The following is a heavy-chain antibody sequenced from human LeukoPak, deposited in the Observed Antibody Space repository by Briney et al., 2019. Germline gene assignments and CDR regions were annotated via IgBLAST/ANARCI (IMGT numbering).Heavy chain of an antibody. J-gene: IGHJ6*03. CDR1: GFTFSSYS. D-gene: IGHD3-3*01. V-gene: IGHV3-21*01. CDR2: ISSSSSYI. CDR3: ARENYADFWSGYSNYYYYMDV. Sequence: GGSLRLSCAASGFTFSSYSMNWVRQAPGKGLEWVSSISSSSSYIYYADSVKGRFTISRDNAKNSLYLQMNSLRAEDTAVYYCARENYADFWSGYSNYYYYMDVWGKGTTVTVSS.